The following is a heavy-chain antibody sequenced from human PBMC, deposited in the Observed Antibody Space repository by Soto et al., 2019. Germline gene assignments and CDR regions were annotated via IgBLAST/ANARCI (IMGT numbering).Heavy chain of an antibody. CDR3: ARTTEYSGRLFDY. J-gene: IGHJ4*02. CDR2: IYQSGSA. D-gene: IGHD1-7*01. CDR1: GDSITRVGYS. Sequence: SETLSLTCAVSGDSITRVGYSWSWIRQAPGKGLEWLGYIYQSGSAYYNPSLESRVSMSVDTSKNQFSLRLTSVTAADTALYYCARTTEYSGRLFDYWGQGTVVTVSS. V-gene: IGHV4-30-2*02.